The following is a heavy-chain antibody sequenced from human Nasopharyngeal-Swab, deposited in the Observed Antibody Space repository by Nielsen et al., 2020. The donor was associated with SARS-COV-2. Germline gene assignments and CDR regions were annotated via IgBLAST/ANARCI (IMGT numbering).Heavy chain of an antibody. Sequence: GESLKISCAASVFTFSSYAMSWLRQAPGKGLEWVSAISGSGGSTYYADSVKGRFTISRDNSKNTLYLQMNSLRAEDTAVYYCANTNIAADYWGQGTLVTVSS. J-gene: IGHJ4*02. CDR3: ANTNIAADY. CDR2: ISGSGGST. CDR1: VFTFSSYA. D-gene: IGHD6-13*01. V-gene: IGHV3-23*01.